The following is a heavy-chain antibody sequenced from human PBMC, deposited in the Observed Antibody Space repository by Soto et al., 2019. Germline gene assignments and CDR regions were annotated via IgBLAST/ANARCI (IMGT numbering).Heavy chain of an antibody. CDR2: TFSSGST. Sequence: SETLSLTCSVSGASISSGGYFWSWIRQHPGKGLEWIGYTFSSGSTYYNPPLKSRLTLSVDTSNNQSSLRLTSETAADTAVDDCGRAIGTHSRGIDSWGQGTLVTVSS. D-gene: IGHD1-26*01. J-gene: IGHJ4*02. CDR3: GRAIGTHSRGIDS. CDR1: GASISSGGYF. V-gene: IGHV4-31*03.